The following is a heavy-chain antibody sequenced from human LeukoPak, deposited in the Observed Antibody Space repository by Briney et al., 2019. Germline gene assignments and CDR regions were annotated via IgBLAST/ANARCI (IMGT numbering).Heavy chain of an antibody. CDR2: ITGGGGYI. V-gene: IGHV3-21*01. Sequence: GGSLRLSCAASGFTFSSYSMDWVRPGPGKGLVWLSSITGGGGYITYADSVKGRFTISRDNAKNSLYLQMISLTAEDTALYFCARDSSFPQVILDDWGRGTPVTVSS. J-gene: IGHJ4*03. CDR1: GFTFSSYS. CDR3: ARDSSFPQVILDD.